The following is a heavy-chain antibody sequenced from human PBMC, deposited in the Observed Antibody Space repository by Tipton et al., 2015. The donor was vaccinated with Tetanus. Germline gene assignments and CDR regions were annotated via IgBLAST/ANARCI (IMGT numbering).Heavy chain of an antibody. CDR1: GDSVRSGSYY. CDR3: AGVTAQRTELYFEH. CDR2: VYYTGDT. J-gene: IGHJ1*01. V-gene: IGHV4-61*01. D-gene: IGHD2-8*02. Sequence: GLVKPSETLSLTCTVSGDSVRSGSYYWSWIRQPPGKGLEWVGYVYYTGDTNYNPSLKSRVTISMDRSENQISLKMTSVAAADTAVYYCAGVTAQRTELYFEHWGQGTQVTVSS.